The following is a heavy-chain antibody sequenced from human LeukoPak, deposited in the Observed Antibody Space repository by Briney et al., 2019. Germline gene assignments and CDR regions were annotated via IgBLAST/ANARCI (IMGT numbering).Heavy chain of an antibody. D-gene: IGHD2-8*02. V-gene: IGHV3-7*01. CDR2: IKPDGSEK. CDR1: GFTFSSYW. Sequence: GGSLRLSCVASGFTFSSYWMNWVRQAPGKGLEWVAIIKPDGSEKFYADSVRGRFTISRDNAKNSLYLHMNTLGADDTAVYYCARGGSWSWDNWGQGTLVTVSS. CDR3: ARGGSWSWDN. J-gene: IGHJ4*02.